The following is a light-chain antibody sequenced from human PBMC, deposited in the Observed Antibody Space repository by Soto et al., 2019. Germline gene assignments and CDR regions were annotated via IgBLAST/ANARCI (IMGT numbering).Light chain of an antibody. Sequence: SYELTQPPSVSVSPGQTVIITCSGDKLGDKYACWYQQKPGQSPVLVIYQDSKRPSGIPERFSGSNSGNTATLTISGTQAMDEADYYCQAWDSSTAVFGGGTKLTVL. CDR1: KLGDKY. V-gene: IGLV3-1*01. J-gene: IGLJ2*01. CDR2: QDS. CDR3: QAWDSSTAV.